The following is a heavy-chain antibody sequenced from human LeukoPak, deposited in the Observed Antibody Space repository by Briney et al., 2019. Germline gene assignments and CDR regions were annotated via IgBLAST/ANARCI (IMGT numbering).Heavy chain of an antibody. V-gene: IGHV4-59*01. CDR2: MYYNRIT. Sequence: SETLSLTCTVSGGXXNXXXXXWMXXXPGRXXXXIAYMYYNRITDYSPSLKSRVTISVDTSKNQLSLKLRSVTAADTAVYYCARWNEGLDYWGQGTQVTVSS. CDR3: ARWNEGLDY. D-gene: IGHD1-1*01. CDR1: GGXXNXXX. J-gene: IGHJ4*02.